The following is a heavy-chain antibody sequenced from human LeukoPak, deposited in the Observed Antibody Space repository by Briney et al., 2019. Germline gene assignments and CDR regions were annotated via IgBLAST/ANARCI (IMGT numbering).Heavy chain of an antibody. J-gene: IGHJ4*02. CDR1: GSTFSSYG. CDR2: ISYDGSNK. D-gene: IGHD5-12*01. CDR3: AKDLDIVATTYFDY. V-gene: IGHV3-30*18. Sequence: QPGRSLRLSCAASGSTFSSYGMHWVRQAPGKGLEWVAVISYDGSNKYYADSVKGRFTISRDNSKNTLYLQMNSLRAEDTAVYYCAKDLDIVATTYFDYWGQGTLVTVSS.